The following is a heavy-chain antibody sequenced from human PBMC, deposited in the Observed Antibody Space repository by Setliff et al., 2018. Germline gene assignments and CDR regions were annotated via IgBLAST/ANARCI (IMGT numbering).Heavy chain of an antibody. J-gene: IGHJ6*04. CDR1: GYPFTSYD. CDR2: LNPSSGDT. V-gene: IGHV1-8*02. CDR3: ARGWTRTSTIFGIVSLSS. D-gene: IGHD3-3*01. Sequence: ASVKVSCKASGYPFTSYDIHWLRLTSGQGLEWMGWLNPSSGDTGFATKFQGRVTVTRDTSISTAYMELSSLTSEDTAVYYCARGWTRTSTIFGIVSLSSWGDGTTVTVSS.